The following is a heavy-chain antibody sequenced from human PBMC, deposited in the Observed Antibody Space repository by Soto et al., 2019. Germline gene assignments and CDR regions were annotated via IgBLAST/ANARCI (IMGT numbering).Heavy chain of an antibody. V-gene: IGHV4-4*02. Sequence: SETAALTCAVSGGSVSSRYWWSGVRRSPGKGLEWIGEIYHSGSANYNPSLKSRVTMSVDNSKNQFSLRLNSVTAADTAVYYCARYNAGCGTYYFDYWGQGPLVTVSS. CDR3: ARYNAGCGTYYFDY. CDR2: IYHSGSA. D-gene: IGHD2-8*01. CDR1: GGSVSSRYW. J-gene: IGHJ4*02.